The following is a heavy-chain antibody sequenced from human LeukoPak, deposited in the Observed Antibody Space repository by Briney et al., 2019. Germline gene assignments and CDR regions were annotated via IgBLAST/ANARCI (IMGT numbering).Heavy chain of an antibody. J-gene: IGHJ4*02. V-gene: IGHV3-21*01. CDR3: ARAWGGPSCSGGNCYSGFDF. Sequence: GGSLRLSCAVSGFTFSTYTLSWVRQAPGKGLEWVSSVSSSSSYIYYADSVKGRFTISRDNAKNSLSLQMNSLRAEDTAVYYCARAWGGPSCSGGNCYSGFDFWRQGTQVTVSS. CDR2: VSSSSSYI. D-gene: IGHD2-15*01. CDR1: GFTFSTYT.